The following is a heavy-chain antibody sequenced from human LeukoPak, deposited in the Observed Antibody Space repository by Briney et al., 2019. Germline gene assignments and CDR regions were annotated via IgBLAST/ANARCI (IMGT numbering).Heavy chain of an antibody. Sequence: GGSLGLSCAASGFTFSNLWMSWVRQAPGKGLKWVANIKQDGSEKYYVDSVKGRFTISRDNAQNSLYLRMNSLRAEDTAIYYCATSTAAAGTDWGQGTLVTVSS. CDR1: GFTFSNLW. CDR2: IKQDGSEK. J-gene: IGHJ4*02. CDR3: ATSTAAAGTD. D-gene: IGHD6-13*01. V-gene: IGHV3-7*03.